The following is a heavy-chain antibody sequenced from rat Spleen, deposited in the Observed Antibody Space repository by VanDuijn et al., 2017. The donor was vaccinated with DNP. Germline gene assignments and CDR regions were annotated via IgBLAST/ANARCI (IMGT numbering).Heavy chain of an antibody. CDR1: GFTFSDYY. CDR3: TRPGLRYNWANWFAL. V-gene: IGHV5-22*01. CDR2: ISYDAGTT. D-gene: IGHD1-5*01. Sequence: EVQLVESGGDLVQPGGSLNLSCAASGFTFSDYYMAWVRQTPTKGLEWVAYISYDAGTTSYGDSVKGRFTISRDNAESTLYLQMNSLRSEDMATYYCTRPGLRYNWANWFALWGQGTLVTVSS. J-gene: IGHJ3*01.